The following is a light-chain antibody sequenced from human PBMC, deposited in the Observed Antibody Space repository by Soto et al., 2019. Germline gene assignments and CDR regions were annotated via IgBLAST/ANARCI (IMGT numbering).Light chain of an antibody. CDR1: QSVSSSF. V-gene: IGKV3-20*01. Sequence: EIVLTQSPGTLSLSPGERATLSCRASQSVSSSFLAWYQQKPGQAPRLLIYGASSRATGIPDRFSGSGSGTDFTLTISRLEPEDFAVYYCQPYDNSPRTFGQGTKVEIK. CDR2: GAS. CDR3: QPYDNSPRT. J-gene: IGKJ1*01.